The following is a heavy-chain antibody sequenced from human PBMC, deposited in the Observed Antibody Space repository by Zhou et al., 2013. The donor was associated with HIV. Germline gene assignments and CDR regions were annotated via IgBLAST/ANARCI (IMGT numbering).Heavy chain of an antibody. CDR2: ISTNNGNT. CDR3: AREGRMDV. CDR1: GYTFTMYG. Sequence: QVQLVQSGAEVKKPGASVTVSCKASGYTFTMYGISWVRQARGQGPEWMGWISTNNGNTIYAPKFQDRFTVSRDTSTSTVYMELRSLTSDDTAVYYCAREGRMDVWGLGTTVIVSS. V-gene: IGHV1-18*01. J-gene: IGHJ6*02.